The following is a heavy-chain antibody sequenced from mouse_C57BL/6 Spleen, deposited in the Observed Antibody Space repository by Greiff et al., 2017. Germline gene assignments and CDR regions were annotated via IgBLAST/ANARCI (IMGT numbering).Heavy chain of an antibody. CDR1: GYTFTDYY. V-gene: IGHV1-26*01. CDR2: INPNNGGT. CDR3: AKETVVAEGAMDY. Sequence: EVQLQQSGPELVKPGASVKISCKASGYTFTDYYMNWVKQSHGKSLEWIGDINPNNGGTSYNQKFKGKATLTVDTSSSTAYMELSSLTSEDSAVYYCAKETVVAEGAMDYWGQGTSVTVSS. D-gene: IGHD1-1*01. J-gene: IGHJ4*01.